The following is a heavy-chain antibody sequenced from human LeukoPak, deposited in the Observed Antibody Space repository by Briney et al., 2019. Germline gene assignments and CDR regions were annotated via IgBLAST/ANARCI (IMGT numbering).Heavy chain of an antibody. CDR2: ISGSGGST. V-gene: IGHV3-23*01. Sequence: GGSLRLSCAASRFTLNTYAMSWVRQAPGKGLEWVSAISGSGGSTSYADSVKGRFTISRDNSKNTLYLQMNSLRAEDTAVYYCAKMTIMITFGGVSDYWGQGTLVTVSS. CDR3: AKMTIMITFGGVSDY. J-gene: IGHJ4*02. D-gene: IGHD3-16*01. CDR1: RFTLNTYA.